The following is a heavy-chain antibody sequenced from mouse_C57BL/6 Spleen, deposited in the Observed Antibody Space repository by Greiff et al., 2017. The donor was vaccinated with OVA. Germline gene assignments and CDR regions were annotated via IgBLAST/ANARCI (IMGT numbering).Heavy chain of an antibody. Sequence: VQLVESGAELARPGASVKLSCKASGYTFTSYGISWVKQRTGQGLEWIGEIYPRSGNTYYNEKFKGKATLTADKSSSTAYMELRSLTSEDSAVYFCARGDGNDYAMDYWGQGTSVTVSS. J-gene: IGHJ4*01. D-gene: IGHD2-1*01. CDR3: ARGDGNDYAMDY. V-gene: IGHV1-81*01. CDR2: IYPRSGNT. CDR1: GYTFTSYG.